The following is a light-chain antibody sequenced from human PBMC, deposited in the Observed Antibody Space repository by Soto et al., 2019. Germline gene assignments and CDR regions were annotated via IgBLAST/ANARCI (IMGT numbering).Light chain of an antibody. J-gene: IGLJ1*01. CDR2: EGS. V-gene: IGLV2-23*01. CDR1: SSDVGSYNL. Sequence: QSVLTQPASVSGPPGQSITISCTGTSSDVGSYNLVSWYQQHPGKAPKLMIYEGSKRPSGVSNRFFGSQSGNTASLTISGLQAEDEADYYCFSYAGGSTYVFGTGTKVTV. CDR3: FSYAGGSTYV.